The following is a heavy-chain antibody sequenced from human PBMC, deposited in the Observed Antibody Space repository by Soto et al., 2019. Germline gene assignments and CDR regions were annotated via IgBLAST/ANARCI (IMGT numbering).Heavy chain of an antibody. D-gene: IGHD6-19*01. J-gene: IGHJ5*02. Sequence: GGSLRLSCVASGFIFSSYTMNWVRQAPGKGLEWVSSISGSVSYIYFADSVKGRFTISRDNARNSLFLQMNSLRAEDTAVYYCAKDYLTAGYSSGWYAHWGQGTLVTVSS. CDR1: GFIFSSYT. V-gene: IGHV3-21*01. CDR2: ISGSVSYI. CDR3: AKDYLTAGYSSGWYAH.